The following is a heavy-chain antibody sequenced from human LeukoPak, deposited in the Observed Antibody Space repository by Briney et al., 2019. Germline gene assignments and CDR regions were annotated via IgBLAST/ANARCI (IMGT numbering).Heavy chain of an antibody. V-gene: IGHV3-7*05. CDR3: ARCFDI. J-gene: IGHJ3*02. CDR1: GFTFSSYG. CDR2: IRDGSDK. Sequence: GGSLRLSCAASGFTFSSYGMHWVRQAQGKGLEWVANIRDGSDKYYVDSVKGRFTISRDNAENSLYLQMNSLRAEDTAVYYCARCFDIWGQGTMVTVSS.